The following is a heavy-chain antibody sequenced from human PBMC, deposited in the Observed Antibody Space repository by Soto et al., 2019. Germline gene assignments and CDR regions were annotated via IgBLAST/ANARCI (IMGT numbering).Heavy chain of an antibody. J-gene: IGHJ6*03. CDR2: ISYDGSNK. Sequence: GGSLRLSCAASGFTFSSYGMHWVRQAPGKGLEWVAVISYDGSNKYYADSVKGRFTISRDNSKNTLYLQMNSLRAEDTAVYYCAKDSHGDYDDLVYYMDVWGKGTTVTVSS. CDR3: AKDSHGDYDDLVYYMDV. CDR1: GFTFSSYG. V-gene: IGHV3-30*18. D-gene: IGHD4-17*01.